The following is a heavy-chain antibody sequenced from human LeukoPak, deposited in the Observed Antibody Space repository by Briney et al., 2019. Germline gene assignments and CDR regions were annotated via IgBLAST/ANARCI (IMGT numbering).Heavy chain of an antibody. CDR2: ISGSGGST. CDR1: GFTFSSYA. CDR3: AKDHRAYYDSSVGFYFDY. J-gene: IGHJ4*02. V-gene: IGHV3-23*01. D-gene: IGHD3-22*01. Sequence: GGSLRLSCAASGFTFSSYAMSWVRQATGKGLEWVSAISGSGGSTYYADSVEGRFTISRDNSKNTLYLQMNSLRAEDTAVYYCAKDHRAYYDSSVGFYFDYWGQGTLVTVSS.